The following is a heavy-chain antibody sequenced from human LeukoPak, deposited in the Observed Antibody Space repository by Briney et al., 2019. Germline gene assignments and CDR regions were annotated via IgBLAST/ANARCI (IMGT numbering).Heavy chain of an antibody. Sequence: SETLSLTCTVSGASITSYYWTWIRQPPGKGLEWIGYIYYSGSTYYNPSLKSRVTISVDTSKNQFSLKLSSVTAADTAAYYCARDNYGDYANWFDPWGQGTLVTVSS. CDR1: GASITSYY. V-gene: IGHV4-30-4*08. J-gene: IGHJ5*02. CDR2: IYYSGST. D-gene: IGHD4-17*01. CDR3: ARDNYGDYANWFDP.